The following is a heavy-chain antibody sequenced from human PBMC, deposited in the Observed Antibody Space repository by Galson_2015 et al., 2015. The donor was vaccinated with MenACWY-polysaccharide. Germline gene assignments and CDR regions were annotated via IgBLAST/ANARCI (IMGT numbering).Heavy chain of an antibody. CDR3: AKGGREVDNWLDP. CDR2: ITDSGSST. D-gene: IGHD1-26*01. CDR1: GFTFTSYA. V-gene: IGHV3-23*01. J-gene: IGHJ5*02. Sequence: SLRLSCAASGFTFTSYAMSWVRQAPGKGLEWVSSITDSGSSTYYVGSVKGRFTISRDNSKNTLFLQMNSLRADDTAVYYCAKGGREVDNWLDPWGQGALVTVSS.